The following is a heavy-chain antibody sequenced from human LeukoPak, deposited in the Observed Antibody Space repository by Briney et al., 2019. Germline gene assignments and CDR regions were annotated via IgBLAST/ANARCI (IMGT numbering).Heavy chain of an antibody. CDR3: ARSQARLGWFDP. Sequence: SETLSLTCAVYGGSFSGYYWSWIRQPPGKGLEWIGEINHSGSTNYNPSLKSRVTILVDTSRNQFSLKLTSVTAADTALYYCARSQARLGWFDPWGQGALVTVSS. CDR1: GGSFSGYY. CDR2: INHSGST. V-gene: IGHV4-34*01. D-gene: IGHD6-19*01. J-gene: IGHJ5*02.